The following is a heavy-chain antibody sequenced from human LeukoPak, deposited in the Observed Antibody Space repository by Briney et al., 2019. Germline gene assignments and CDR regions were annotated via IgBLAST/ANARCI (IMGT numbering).Heavy chain of an antibody. V-gene: IGHV1-3*01. CDR3: ARDTAMVTGVYYFDY. D-gene: IGHD5-18*01. J-gene: IGHJ4*02. CDR1: GYTFTSYA. CDR2: INAGNGNT. Sequence: ASVKVSCKASGYTFTSYAMHWVRQAPGQRLEWMGWINAGNGNTKYSQKFQGRVTITRDTSASTAYMELSSLRSEDPAVYYCARDTAMVTGVYYFDYWGQGTLVTVSS.